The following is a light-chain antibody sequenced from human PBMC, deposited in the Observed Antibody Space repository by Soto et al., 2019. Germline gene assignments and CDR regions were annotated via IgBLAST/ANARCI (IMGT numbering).Light chain of an antibody. V-gene: IGKV1-5*03. J-gene: IGKJ1*01. CDR3: QRYDSFRT. Sequence: DIQMTQSPSTLSASVGDRVTITCRASQSISNWLAWYQQKPGKVPKLLIYKASTLESGVPSRFSGSASGTEFTLTISSLQPDDFATYYCQRYDSFRTFGQGTKVDNK. CDR1: QSISNW. CDR2: KAS.